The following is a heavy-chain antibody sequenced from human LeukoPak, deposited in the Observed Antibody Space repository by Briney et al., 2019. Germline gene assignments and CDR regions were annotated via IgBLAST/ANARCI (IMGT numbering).Heavy chain of an antibody. CDR2: INHSGST. V-gene: IGHV4-34*01. Sequence: SETLSLTCAVYGGSFSDYYWTWVRQPPGKGLEWIGEINHSGSTNYNPSLKSRVTISVDTSKKQFFLRLSSVTAADTAVYYCAKGHRYSSGWYWSHWFDPWSQGTLVTVSS. CDR1: GGSFSDYY. J-gene: IGHJ5*02. D-gene: IGHD6-19*01. CDR3: AKGHRYSSGWYWSHWFDP.